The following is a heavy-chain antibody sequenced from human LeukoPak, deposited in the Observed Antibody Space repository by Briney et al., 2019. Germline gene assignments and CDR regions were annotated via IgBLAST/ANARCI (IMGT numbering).Heavy chain of an antibody. J-gene: IGHJ6*02. D-gene: IGHD3-3*01. CDR1: GGSISSGDYY. CDR2: IYYSGST. Sequence: SETLSLTCTVSGGSISSGDYYWSWIRQPPGKGLEWIGYIYYSGSTYYNPSLKSRVTISVDTSKNQFSLKLSSVTAADTAVYYCARDRPEFLEWLLPRDYYYGMDVWGQGTTVTVSS. CDR3: ARDRPEFLEWLLPRDYYYGMDV. V-gene: IGHV4-30-4*01.